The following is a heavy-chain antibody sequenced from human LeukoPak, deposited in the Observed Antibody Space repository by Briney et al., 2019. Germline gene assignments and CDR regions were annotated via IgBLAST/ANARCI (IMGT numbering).Heavy chain of an antibody. D-gene: IGHD3-22*01. J-gene: IGHJ4*02. CDR1: GYYISSGYY. Sequence: TASETLSLTCTVSGYYISSGYYWGWIRQPPGKGLEWIGSIYHSGSTYYNPSLKSRVTISVDTSKNQFSLKLGSVTAADTAVYYCARVVEDATMIVVVMDYWGQGTLVTVSS. CDR3: ARVVEDATMIVVVMDY. V-gene: IGHV4-38-2*02. CDR2: IYHSGST.